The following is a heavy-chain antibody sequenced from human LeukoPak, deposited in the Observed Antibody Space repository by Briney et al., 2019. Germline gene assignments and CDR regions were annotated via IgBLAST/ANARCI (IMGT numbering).Heavy chain of an antibody. CDR3: ARDTPDDYGVRNYMDV. CDR2: ISGSGGST. J-gene: IGHJ6*03. Sequence: PGGSLRLSCAASGFTFSSYAMSWVRQAPGKGLEWVSAISGSGGSTYYADSVKGRFTISRDNSKNTLYLQMNSLRAEDTAVYYCARDTPDDYGVRNYMDVWGKGTTVTVSS. D-gene: IGHD4-17*01. CDR1: GFTFSSYA. V-gene: IGHV3-23*01.